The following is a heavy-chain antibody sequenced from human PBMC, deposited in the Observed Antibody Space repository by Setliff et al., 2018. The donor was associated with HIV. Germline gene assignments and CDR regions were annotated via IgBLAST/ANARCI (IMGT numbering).Heavy chain of an antibody. CDR1: GYTFTNYD. CDR3: AKGPNFEDAFDI. V-gene: IGHV1-8*02. Sequence: ASVKVSCKASGYTFTNYDINWVRQATGQGLEWMGWMMPSSGNTGYAQKFQGRLTMTRNTSISTAYMELSGLISEDAAVYYCAKGPNFEDAFDIWGQGTVVTVSS. J-gene: IGHJ3*02. CDR2: MMPSSGNT. D-gene: IGHD2-8*01.